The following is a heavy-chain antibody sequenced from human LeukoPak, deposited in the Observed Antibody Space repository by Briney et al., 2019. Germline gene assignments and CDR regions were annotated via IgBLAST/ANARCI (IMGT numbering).Heavy chain of an antibody. J-gene: IGHJ4*02. CDR3: ARDDTVDSHCDY. CDR2: IRQDRSQK. D-gene: IGHD5-12*01. V-gene: IGHV3-7*05. Sequence: GGSLSLSCAVCRFIHYSYCIKWVRQAPGKGLEWVANIRQDRSQKYYVDSVRGRFTISRDNAKNSLYLQLNSLRAEDTAVYYCARDDTVDSHCDYWGQGTLVTVSS. CDR1: RFIHYSYC.